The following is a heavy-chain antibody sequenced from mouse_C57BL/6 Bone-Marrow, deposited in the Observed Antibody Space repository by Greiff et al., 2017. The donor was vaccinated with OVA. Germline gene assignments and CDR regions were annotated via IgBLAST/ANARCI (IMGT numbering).Heavy chain of an antibody. CDR1: GYTFTDYY. CDR2: INPNNGGT. Sequence: VQLQQSGPELVKPGASVKISCKASGYTFTDYYMNWVKQSHGKSLEWIGDINPNNGGTSYNQKFKGKATLTVDKSSSTAYMELRSLTSEDSAVYYCARSGYGSSYGYWGQGTTLTVSS. V-gene: IGHV1-26*01. D-gene: IGHD1-1*01. CDR3: ARSGYGSSYGY. J-gene: IGHJ2*01.